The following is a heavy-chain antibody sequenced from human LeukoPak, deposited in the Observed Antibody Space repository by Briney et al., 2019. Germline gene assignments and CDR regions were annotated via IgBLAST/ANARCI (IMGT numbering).Heavy chain of an antibody. CDR3: GRDKWLVLPDH. Sequence: QPGRSLRLSCAASGFIFNSYSMYLVRQAPGKGLEWVAVISCDGSNKYYADSVKGRFTISRDNSKNTLYLQTNSLRAEDTALYYCGRDKWLVLPDHWGQGTLVTVSS. CDR1: GFIFNSYS. D-gene: IGHD6-19*01. J-gene: IGHJ4*02. V-gene: IGHV3-30-3*01. CDR2: ISCDGSNK.